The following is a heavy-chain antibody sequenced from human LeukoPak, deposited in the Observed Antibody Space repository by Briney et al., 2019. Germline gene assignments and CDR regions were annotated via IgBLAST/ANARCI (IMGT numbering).Heavy chain of an antibody. Sequence: SETLSLTCTVSGGSISSYYWSWIRQPPGKGLEWIGYIYYSGSTNYNPSLKSRATISVDTSKNQFSLKLSSVTAADTAVYYCARESSKLAHAFDIWGQGTMVTVSS. CDR1: GGSISSYY. CDR3: ARESSKLAHAFDI. J-gene: IGHJ3*02. V-gene: IGHV4-59*01. CDR2: IYYSGST. D-gene: IGHD6-13*01.